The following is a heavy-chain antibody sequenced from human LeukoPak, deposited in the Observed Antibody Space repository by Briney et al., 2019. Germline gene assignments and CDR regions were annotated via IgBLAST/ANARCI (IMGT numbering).Heavy chain of an antibody. CDR2: ISGSGGST. Sequence: GGSLRLSCAASGFTFSSYAMSWVRQAPGKGLEWVSAISGSGGSTYYADSVKGWFTISRDNSKNTLYLQMNSLRAEDTAVYYCAKDNLEWLLSSFDYWGQGTLVTVSS. CDR1: GFTFSSYA. V-gene: IGHV3-23*01. D-gene: IGHD3-3*01. CDR3: AKDNLEWLLSSFDY. J-gene: IGHJ4*02.